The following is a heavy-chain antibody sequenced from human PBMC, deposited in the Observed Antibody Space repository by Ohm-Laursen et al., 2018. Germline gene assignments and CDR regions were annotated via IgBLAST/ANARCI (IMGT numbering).Heavy chain of an antibody. Sequence: GSLRLSCTASGFTFRTYWMHWVRQAAGKGLEWVSRINTDGSSTSYADSVKGRFTISRDNAKNTLYLQMNSLRAEDTAVYFCASVVYSSGWYYYYGMDVWGQGTTVTVSS. CDR2: INTDGSST. CDR1: GFTFRTYW. D-gene: IGHD6-19*01. CDR3: ASVVYSSGWYYYYGMDV. V-gene: IGHV3-74*01. J-gene: IGHJ6*02.